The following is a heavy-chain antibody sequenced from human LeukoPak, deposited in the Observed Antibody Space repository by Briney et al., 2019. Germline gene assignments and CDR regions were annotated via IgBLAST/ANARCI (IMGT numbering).Heavy chain of an antibody. CDR3: ASGIKSILVGAHDAFDI. CDR2: INPNSGGT. J-gene: IGHJ3*02. V-gene: IGHV1-2*02. Sequence: ASVKVSCKASGGTFSSYAISWVRQAPGQGLEWMGWINPNSGGTNYAQKFQGRVTMTRDTSISTAYMELSRLRSDDTAVYYCASGIKSILVGAHDAFDIWGQGTMVTVSS. CDR1: GGTFSSYA. D-gene: IGHD1-26*01.